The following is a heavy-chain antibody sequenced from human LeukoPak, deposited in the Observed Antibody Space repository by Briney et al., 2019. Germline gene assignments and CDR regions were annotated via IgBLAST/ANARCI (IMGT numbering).Heavy chain of an antibody. J-gene: IGHJ6*02. CDR1: GGSISSGGYS. Sequence: SETLSLTCAVSGGSISSGGYSWSWIRQPAGKGLEWIGRIYTSGSTNYNPSLKSRVTMSVDTSKNQFSLKLSSVTAVDTAVYYCARERASEWLGQYYYYYYGMDVWGQGTTVTVSS. CDR3: ARERASEWLGQYYYYYYGMDV. V-gene: IGHV4-61*02. CDR2: IYTSGST. D-gene: IGHD6-19*01.